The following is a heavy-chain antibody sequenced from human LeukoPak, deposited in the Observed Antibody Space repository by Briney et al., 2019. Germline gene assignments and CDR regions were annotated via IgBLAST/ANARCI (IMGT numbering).Heavy chain of an antibody. CDR2: INPNSGGT. J-gene: IGHJ4*02. V-gene: IGHV1-2*06. Sequence: ASVKVSCKASGYTFTGYYMHWVRQAPGQGLEWVGRINPNSGGTNYAQKFQGRVTMTRDTSISTAYMEPSRLRSDDTAVYYCARAEGLTYYDFWSGYTLFDYWGQGTLVTVSS. CDR3: ARAEGLTYYDFWSGYTLFDY. CDR1: GYTFTGYY. D-gene: IGHD3-3*01.